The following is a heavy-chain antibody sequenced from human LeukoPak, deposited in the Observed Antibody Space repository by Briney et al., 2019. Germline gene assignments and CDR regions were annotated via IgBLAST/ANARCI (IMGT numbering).Heavy chain of an antibody. D-gene: IGHD6-19*01. Sequence: GESLKISCKGSGYSFTNYWISWVRQMPGKGLEWMGRIDPSDSYTNYSPSFQGHVTISADKSISTAYLQWSSLKASDTAMYYRARWWYSSGNSLEYFDYWGQGTLVTVSS. CDR2: IDPSDSYT. V-gene: IGHV5-10-1*01. CDR3: ARWWYSSGNSLEYFDY. CDR1: GYSFTNYW. J-gene: IGHJ4*02.